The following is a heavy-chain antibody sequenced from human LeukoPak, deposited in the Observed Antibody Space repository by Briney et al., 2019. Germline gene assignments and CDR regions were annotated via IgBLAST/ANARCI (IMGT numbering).Heavy chain of an antibody. CDR3: TRRSSSDWYFDY. V-gene: IGHV3-72*01. Sequence: GGCLRLSCAASGFTFSDHHMDWVRQAPWKGLEWVGRTRNKANSYTTEYAASVKGRFTISRDDSKNSLYLQMNSLKTEDTAVYYCTRRSSSDWYFDYWGQGTLVTVSS. CDR2: TRNKANSYTT. CDR1: GFTFSDHH. D-gene: IGHD6-19*01. J-gene: IGHJ4*02.